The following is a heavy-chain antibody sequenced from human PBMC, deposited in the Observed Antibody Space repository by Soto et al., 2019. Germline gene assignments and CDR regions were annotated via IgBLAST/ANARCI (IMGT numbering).Heavy chain of an antibody. J-gene: IGHJ6*02. V-gene: IGHV4-31*03. CDR2: ISYSGIT. CDR3: ARDYRTGSSYYYGMDL. Sequence: PSETLSLTCTVSGGSISSGNYYWNWIRQHPGKGLEWIGYISYSGITYYNPSLKSRVTISVDTSKNQFSLKLNSVTAADTAVYYCARDYRTGSSYYYGMDLWGQGTTVTVSS. D-gene: IGHD6-19*01. CDR1: GGSISSGNYY.